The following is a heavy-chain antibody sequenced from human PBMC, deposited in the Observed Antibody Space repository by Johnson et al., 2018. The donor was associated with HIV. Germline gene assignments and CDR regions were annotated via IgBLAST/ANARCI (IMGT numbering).Heavy chain of an antibody. Sequence: MLLVESGGGGVQPGKSLRLSCAATGFTFSAYAMHWVRQAPGKGPEWVGRIKSKTDGGTIDYATPVKGRFTISRDDSKNTLYLQINSLKTEDTAMYYCTTMGLGSSSWRYDAFDIWGQGTMVTVSS. D-gene: IGHD6-13*01. V-gene: IGHV3-15*01. J-gene: IGHJ3*02. CDR2: IKSKTDGGTI. CDR1: GFTFSAYA. CDR3: TTMGLGSSSWRYDAFDI.